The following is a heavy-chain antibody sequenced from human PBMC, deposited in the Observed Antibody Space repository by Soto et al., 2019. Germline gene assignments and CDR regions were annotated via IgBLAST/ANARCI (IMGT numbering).Heavy chain of an antibody. CDR2: IWYDGSNK. CDR1: GFTFSSYG. Sequence: QVQLVESGGGVVQPGRSLRLSCAASGFTFSSYGMHWVRQAPGKGLEWVAVIWYDGSNKYYADSVKGRFTISRDNSKNTLYLQMNSLRAEDTAVYYCARGGGYCSSTSCYITYGMDVWGQGTTVTVSS. V-gene: IGHV3-33*01. D-gene: IGHD2-2*02. J-gene: IGHJ6*02. CDR3: ARGGGYCSSTSCYITYGMDV.